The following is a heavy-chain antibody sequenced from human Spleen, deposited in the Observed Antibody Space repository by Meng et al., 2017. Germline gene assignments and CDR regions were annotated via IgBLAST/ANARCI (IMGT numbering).Heavy chain of an antibody. D-gene: IGHD6-13*01. V-gene: IGHV1-2*06. J-gene: IGHJ4*02. CDR3: ARDEDISAAGKLFGDY. CDR1: GYTFPDYW. Sequence: QVQLVVSGARVKKPGASVKVSCKASGYTFPDYWLHWVRRAPGQGLEWMGRINPKSGDTHYAQRFQGRVTMTGDTSISTAYMELSGLRSDDTAMYYCARDEDISAAGKLFGDYWGQGTLVTVSS. CDR2: INPKSGDT.